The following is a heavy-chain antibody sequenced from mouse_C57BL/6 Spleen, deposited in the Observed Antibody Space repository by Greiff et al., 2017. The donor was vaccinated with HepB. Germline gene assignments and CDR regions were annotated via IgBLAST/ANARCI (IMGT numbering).Heavy chain of an antibody. Sequence: EVQLQESGPGLVKPSQSLSLTCSVTGYSITSGYYWNWIRQFPGNKLEWMGYISYDGSNNYNPSLKNRISITRDTSKNQFFLKLNSVTTEDTATYYCAREGDSSGYFFAYWGQGTLVTVSA. D-gene: IGHD3-2*02. J-gene: IGHJ3*01. V-gene: IGHV3-6*01. CDR3: AREGDSSGYFFAY. CDR2: ISYDGSN. CDR1: GYSITSGYY.